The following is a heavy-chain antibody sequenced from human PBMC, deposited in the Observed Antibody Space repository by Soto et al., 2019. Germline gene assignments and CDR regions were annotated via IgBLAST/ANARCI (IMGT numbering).Heavy chain of an antibody. CDR1: GDTLTELS. CDR2: FDPEDGEA. V-gene: IGHV1-24*01. CDR3: AEDRRSTRRYYYGMDV. D-gene: IGHD2-2*01. J-gene: IGHJ6*02. Sequence: ASVKVSCKVSGDTLTELSIHWVRQAPGKGLEYMGGFDPEDGEAMYAQNFQGRVTMTEDTSTDTSYMELSSLTSEDTAVYYCAEDRRSTRRYYYGMDVWGQGTTVTVSS.